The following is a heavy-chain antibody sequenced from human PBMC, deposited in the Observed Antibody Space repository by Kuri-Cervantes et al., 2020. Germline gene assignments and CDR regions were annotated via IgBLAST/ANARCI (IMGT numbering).Heavy chain of an antibody. CDR3: AKDQIGDLSFDY. CDR2: ISWDGGST. CDR1: GFTFDDYA. V-gene: IGHV3-43D*04. J-gene: IGHJ4*02. D-gene: IGHD3-10*01. Sequence: GGSLRLSCAASGFTFDDYAMHWVRQAPGKGLEWVSLISWDGGSTYYADSVKGRFTISRDNSKNTLYLQMNSPRAEDTAVYYCAKDQIGDLSFDYWGQGTLVTVSS.